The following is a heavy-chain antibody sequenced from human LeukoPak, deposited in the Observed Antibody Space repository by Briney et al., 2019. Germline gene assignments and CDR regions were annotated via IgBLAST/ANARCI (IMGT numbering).Heavy chain of an antibody. J-gene: IGHJ4*02. CDR1: GGSINTPTYY. V-gene: IGHV4-39*07. Sequence: PSETLSLTCTVSGGSINTPTYYGGWIRQPPAKGLEWIGTIFYSGSTDYPPPLKSRVILSVTTSKHQFSLMLSFVTAADTALYCGGRGSPVYTGSCGSDSWGGYFVYWGGGTVAIASS. D-gene: IGHD2-21*01. CDR3: GRGSPVYTGSCGSDSWGGYFVY. CDR2: IFYSGST.